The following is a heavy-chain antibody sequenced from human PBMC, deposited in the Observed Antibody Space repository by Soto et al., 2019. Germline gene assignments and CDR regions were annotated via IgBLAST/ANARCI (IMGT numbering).Heavy chain of an antibody. Sequence: SETLSLTCAVSGGSISGYYWSWIRQPAGKGLEWIGRIYPSRSTSYNPSLKSRVTMSVDTSKSQLSLKLSSVTAADTAVYYCARGRSGYDGHYYFDYWGQGILVTVSS. D-gene: IGHD5-12*01. CDR3: ARGRSGYDGHYYFDY. CDR2: IYPSRST. V-gene: IGHV4-4*07. J-gene: IGHJ4*02. CDR1: GGSISGYY.